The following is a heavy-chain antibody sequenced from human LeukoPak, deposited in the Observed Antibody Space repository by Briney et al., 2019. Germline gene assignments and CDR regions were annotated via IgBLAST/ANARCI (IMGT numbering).Heavy chain of an antibody. CDR2: IYYSGST. D-gene: IGHD3-10*01. CDR1: GGSISSYY. CDR3: ARLSPSSGCEDY. V-gene: IGHV4-59*01. J-gene: IGHJ4*02. Sequence: KPSETLSLTCTVSGGSISSYYWSWIRQPPGKGLEWIGYIYYSGSTKYNPSLESRVTISVDTSKNQFSLKLTSVNAADTAMYYCARLSPSSGCEDYWGQGTLVTVSS.